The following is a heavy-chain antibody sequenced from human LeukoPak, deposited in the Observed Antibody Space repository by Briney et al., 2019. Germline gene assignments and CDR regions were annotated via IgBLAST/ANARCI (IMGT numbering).Heavy chain of an antibody. J-gene: IGHJ3*02. CDR2: ISSSSSYI. D-gene: IGHD6-6*01. CDR1: GLTFSSYS. V-gene: IGHV3-21*01. CDR3: ARAHRSSIAARPNAFDI. Sequence: GGSLRLSCAASGLTFSSYSMNWVRQAPGKGLEWVSSISSSSSYIYYADSVKGRFTISRDNAKNSLYLQMNSLRAEDTAVYYCARAHRSSIAARPNAFDIWGQGTIVTVSS.